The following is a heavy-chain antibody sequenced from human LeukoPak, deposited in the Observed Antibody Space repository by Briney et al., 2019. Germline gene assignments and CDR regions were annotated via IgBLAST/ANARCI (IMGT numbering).Heavy chain of an antibody. CDR2: ISTNNGNT. Sequence: GASVTVSCKAFVYDFSISAINWVRQAPGQGLEWMGWISTNNGNTDYAQRFQGRVTMTTDTSTSTAYMELRSLRSDDTAVYFCARNGGAVTTEDYYMDVWGQGTTVTVSS. CDR3: ARNGGAVTTEDYYMDV. D-gene: IGHD4-17*01. CDR1: VYDFSISA. V-gene: IGHV1-18*01. J-gene: IGHJ6*03.